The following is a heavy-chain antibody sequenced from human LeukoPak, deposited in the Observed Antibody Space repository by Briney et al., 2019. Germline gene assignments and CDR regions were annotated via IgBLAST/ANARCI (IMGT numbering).Heavy chain of an antibody. D-gene: IGHD3-22*01. J-gene: IGHJ4*02. CDR1: GFTFSSYG. CDR2: ISGSGGST. CDR3: AKDGSSGDFDY. Sequence: GGSLRLSCAASGFTFSSYGMSWVRQAPGKGLEWVSAISGSGGSTYYADSVKGRFTISRDNYKNTLYLQMNSLRAEDTAVYYCAKDGSSGDFDYWGQGTLVTVSS. V-gene: IGHV3-23*01.